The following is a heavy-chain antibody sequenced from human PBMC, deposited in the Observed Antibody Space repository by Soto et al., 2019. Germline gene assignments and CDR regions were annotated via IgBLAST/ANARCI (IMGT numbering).Heavy chain of an antibody. J-gene: IGHJ4*02. CDR1: GFTFSDYY. V-gene: IGHV3-11*06. CDR2: ISSSSSYT. CDR3: ARVRRIVGATRGGSVDY. Sequence: PGGSLRLSCAASGFTFSDYYMSWIRQAPGKGLEWASYISSSSSYTNYADSVKGRFTISRDNAKNSLYLQMNSLRAEDTAVYYCARVRRIVGATRGGSVDYWGQGTLVTVSS. D-gene: IGHD1-26*01.